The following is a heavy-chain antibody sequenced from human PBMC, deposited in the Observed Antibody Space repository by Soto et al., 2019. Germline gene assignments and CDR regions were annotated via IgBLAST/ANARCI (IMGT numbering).Heavy chain of an antibody. CDR3: ALRSMAVVPEY. Sequence: QVQLQESGPGLVKPSETLSLTCAVSGDSISSYYCMWIRQPPGKGLESIGYLYYGRSANYNPSLRSRVTLAVDTSTNQCSLTLSSMTAADTAVYYCALRSMAVVPEYWGQGNLVTVSS. J-gene: IGHJ4*02. D-gene: IGHD3-22*01. CDR2: LYYGRSA. V-gene: IGHV4-59*01. CDR1: GDSISSYY.